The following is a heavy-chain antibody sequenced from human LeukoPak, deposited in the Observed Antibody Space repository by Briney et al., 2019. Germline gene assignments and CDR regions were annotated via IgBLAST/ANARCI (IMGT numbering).Heavy chain of an antibody. J-gene: IGHJ5*02. CDR1: GFTFSSYS. CDR2: ISSSSSYI. V-gene: IGHV3-21*01. Sequence: GGSLRLFCAASGFTFSSYSMNWARQAPGKGLEWVSSISSSSSYIYYADSVKGRFTISRDNAKNSLYLQMNSLRAEDTAVYYCARVGTADNWFDPWGQGTLVTVSS. CDR3: ARVGTADNWFDP. D-gene: IGHD5-18*01.